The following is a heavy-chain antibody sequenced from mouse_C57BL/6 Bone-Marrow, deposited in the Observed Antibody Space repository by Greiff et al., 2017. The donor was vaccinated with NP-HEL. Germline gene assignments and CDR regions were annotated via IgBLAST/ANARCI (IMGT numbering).Heavy chain of an antibody. V-gene: IGHV1-63*01. J-gene: IGHJ2*01. CDR2: IYPGGGYT. Sequence: QVQLQQSGAELVRPGTSVKMSCKASGYTFTNYWIGWAKQRPGHGLEWIGDIYPGGGYTNYNEKFKGKATLTAYKSSSTAYMQVSSLTSEDSASDYCARWDYYDNYLDDWGQGTTLTVSS. D-gene: IGHD2-4*01. CDR3: ARWDYYDNYLDD. CDR1: GYTFTNYW.